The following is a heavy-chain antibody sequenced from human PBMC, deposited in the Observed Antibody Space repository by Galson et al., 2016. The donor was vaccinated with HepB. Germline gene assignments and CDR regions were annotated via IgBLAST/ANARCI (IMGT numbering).Heavy chain of an antibody. Sequence: SLRLSCAASGFSFSTFAMSWVRQAPGKGLEWISGITGIGGGTYYADSVKGRFTISRDTSKNTLFLQLSSLSVEDTAVYYCARDHTGSTVGWSDGMDVWGQGTRVTVSS. CDR1: GFSFSTFA. D-gene: IGHD1-7*01. J-gene: IGHJ6*02. CDR2: ITGIGGGT. CDR3: ARDHTGSTVGWSDGMDV. V-gene: IGHV3-23*01.